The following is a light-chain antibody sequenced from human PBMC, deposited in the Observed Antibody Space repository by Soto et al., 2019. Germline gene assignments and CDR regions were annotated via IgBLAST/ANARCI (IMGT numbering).Light chain of an antibody. CDR2: DAS. J-gene: IGKJ3*01. Sequence: EIVLTQSPATLSLSPGESATLSCRASQSVGIFLAWYPQKSGQTPRLLIYDASNRAPGIPARFSGSGSGTDFTLTISSLEPEDFAVYYCQHRSNWLGTFGPGTKVDIK. CDR1: QSVGIF. V-gene: IGKV3-11*01. CDR3: QHRSNWLGT.